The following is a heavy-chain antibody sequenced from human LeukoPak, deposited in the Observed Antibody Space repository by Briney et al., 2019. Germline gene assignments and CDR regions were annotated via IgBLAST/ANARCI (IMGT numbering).Heavy chain of an antibody. CDR3: AKDPGYQVVYCFDY. V-gene: IGHV3-23*01. D-gene: IGHD2-2*01. J-gene: IGHJ4*02. CDR2: ISGRGGST. CDR1: GFTFSSYS. Sequence: PGGSLRLSCAASGFTFSSYSMSWVRQAPGKGLEWVSGISGRGGSTDYADSVKGRFTISRDNSKNTLYLQMNSLRVEDTAVYYCAKDPGYQVVYCFDYWGQGTLVTVSS.